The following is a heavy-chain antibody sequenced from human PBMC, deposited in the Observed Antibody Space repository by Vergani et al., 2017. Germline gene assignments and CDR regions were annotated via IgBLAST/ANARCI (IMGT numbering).Heavy chain of an antibody. D-gene: IGHD2-8*02. CDR3: ARALGAGGGDLDYMDV. J-gene: IGHJ6*03. V-gene: IGHV3-53*01. Sequence: EVQLVESGGGLIQPGGSLRLSCAASGFTVSSHYMSWFRPAPGQGLEWVSVLYSGGSTYYADSVKGRFTISRDNSKNTLYLQMNSLRAEDTAVYSCARALGAGGGDLDYMDVWGKGTTVTVSS. CDR2: LYSGGST. CDR1: GFTVSSHY.